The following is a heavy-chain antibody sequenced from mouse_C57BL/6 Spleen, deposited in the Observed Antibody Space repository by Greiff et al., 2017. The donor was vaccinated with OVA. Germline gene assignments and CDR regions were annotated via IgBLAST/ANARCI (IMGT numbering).Heavy chain of an antibody. Sequence: EVKLMESGGDLVKPGGSLKLSCAASGFTFSSYGMSWVRQTPDKRLEWVATISSGGSYTYYPDSVKGRFTISRDNAKNTLYLQMSSLKSEDTAMYYCARGFEFAYWGQGTLVTVSA. CDR1: GFTFSSYG. V-gene: IGHV5-6*02. CDR2: ISSGGSYT. CDR3: ARGFEFAY. J-gene: IGHJ3*01.